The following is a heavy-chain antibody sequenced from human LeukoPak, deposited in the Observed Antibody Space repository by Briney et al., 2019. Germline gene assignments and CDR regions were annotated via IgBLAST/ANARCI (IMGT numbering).Heavy chain of an antibody. CDR2: IYYSGST. V-gene: IGHV4-61*01. J-gene: IGHJ6*04. D-gene: IGHD4-17*01. CDR3: ASCTVNYYYYGMDV. CDR1: GGSVSSGSYY. Sequence: SETLSLTCNVSGGSVSSGSYYWIWIRQPPGKGLEGIGYIYYSGSTNYNPSLKSRVTISVDTSKNQFSLKLSSVTAADTAVYYCASCTVNYYYYGMDVWGKGTTVTVSS.